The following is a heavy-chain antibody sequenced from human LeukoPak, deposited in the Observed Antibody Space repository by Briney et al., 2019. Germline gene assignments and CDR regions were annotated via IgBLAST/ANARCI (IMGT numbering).Heavy chain of an antibody. D-gene: IGHD2-2*01. CDR2: INSDGSST. V-gene: IGHV3-74*01. CDR1: GFMFSSYW. Sequence: PGGSLRLSCVASGFMFSSYWMNWVRQAPGKGLVWVSRINSDGSSTSYADSVKGRFTISRDNAKNTLFLQMNSLRAEDTAVHYCARGPGAFDIWGQGTMVTVSS. CDR3: ARGPGAFDI. J-gene: IGHJ3*02.